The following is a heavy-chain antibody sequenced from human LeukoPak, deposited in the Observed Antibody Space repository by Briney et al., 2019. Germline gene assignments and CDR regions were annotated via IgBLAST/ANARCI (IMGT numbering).Heavy chain of an antibody. V-gene: IGHV1-2*02. J-gene: IGHJ5*02. D-gene: IGHD2-21*02. CDR2: INPNSGGT. Sequence: ASVEVSCKASGYTFTGYYMHWVRQAPGQGLEWMGWINPNSGGTNYAQKFQGRVTMTRDTSISTAYMELSRLRSDDTAVYYCAREGGCGGDCYSGKSWFDPWGQGTLVTVSS. CDR1: GYTFTGYY. CDR3: AREGGCGGDCYSGKSWFDP.